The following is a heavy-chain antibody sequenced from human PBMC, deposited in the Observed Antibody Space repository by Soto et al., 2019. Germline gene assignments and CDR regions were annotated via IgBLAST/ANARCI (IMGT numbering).Heavy chain of an antibody. CDR3: ARAGQYCTTGTCYPASMGV. J-gene: IGHJ6*04. Sequence: EVQLVESGGGLVQPGGSLRLSCSAPGLTVSSSYITWVPQAPGKGLEWVSTFYSGGKTYYADSVKGRFTISRHSSENTLYLQMNSLRSEDTAVYYCARAGQYCTTGTCYPASMGVWGEGTTVTVSS. V-gene: IGHV3-53*04. CDR2: FYSGGKT. CDR1: GLTVSSSY. D-gene: IGHD2-15*01.